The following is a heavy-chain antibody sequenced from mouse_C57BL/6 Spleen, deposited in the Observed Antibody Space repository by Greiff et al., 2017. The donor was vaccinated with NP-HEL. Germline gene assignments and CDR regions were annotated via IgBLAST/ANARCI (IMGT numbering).Heavy chain of an antibody. D-gene: IGHD3-2*02. CDR1: GYTFTDYN. CDR3: ARRELRSPYYAMDY. CDR2: INPNNGGT. J-gene: IGHJ4*01. Sequence: VQLQQSGPELVKPGASVKIPCKASGYTFTDYNMDWVKQSHGKSLEWIGDINPNNGGTIYNQKFKGKATLTVDKSSSTAYMELRSLTSEDTAVYYCARRELRSPYYAMDYWGQGTSVTVSS. V-gene: IGHV1-18*01.